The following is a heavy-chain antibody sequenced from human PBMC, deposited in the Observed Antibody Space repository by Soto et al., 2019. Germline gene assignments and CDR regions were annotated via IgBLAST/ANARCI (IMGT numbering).Heavy chain of an antibody. J-gene: IGHJ5*02. Sequence: EVQLVESGGGLVQPGGSRTLSCEASGFTFSGSTIHWVRQASGKGLEWVGRIRSKAYDYATAYTGSLRGRFIISRDDSKNTAFLQMSSLETEDTAVYYCTRHGAYDFWSGSFDPWGQGTLVTVSS. CDR1: GFTFSGST. CDR2: IRSKAYDYAT. CDR3: TRHGAYDFWSGSFDP. D-gene: IGHD3-3*01. V-gene: IGHV3-73*02.